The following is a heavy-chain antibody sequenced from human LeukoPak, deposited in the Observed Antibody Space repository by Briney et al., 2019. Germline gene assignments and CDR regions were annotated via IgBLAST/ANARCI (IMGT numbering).Heavy chain of an antibody. Sequence: HPGGSLRLSCAASGFAFRDYAMSCVRQAPGKGLEWVSVISGGGATAHYTDSVKGRFTTSRDNYKNTVSLQMNSLRAEDTAVYYCATDYYDRSGDYTFDHWGQGTQVTVSS. CDR1: GFAFRDYA. D-gene: IGHD3-22*01. V-gene: IGHV3-23*01. CDR2: ISGGGATA. J-gene: IGHJ4*02. CDR3: ATDYYDRSGDYTFDH.